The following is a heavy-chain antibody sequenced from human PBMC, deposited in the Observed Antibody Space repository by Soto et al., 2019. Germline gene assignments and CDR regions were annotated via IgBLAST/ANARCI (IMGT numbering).Heavy chain of an antibody. Sequence: PSETLSLTCAVYGGSFSGYYWSWIRQPPGKGLEWIGEINHSGSTNYNPSLKSRVTISVDTSKNQFSLKLSSVTAADTAVYYCARGRGDYYGSGSYYNNYYYGMDVWGQGTTVTVSS. CDR3: ARGRGDYYGSGSYYNNYYYGMDV. D-gene: IGHD3-10*01. CDR1: GGSFSGYY. V-gene: IGHV4-34*01. CDR2: INHSGST. J-gene: IGHJ6*02.